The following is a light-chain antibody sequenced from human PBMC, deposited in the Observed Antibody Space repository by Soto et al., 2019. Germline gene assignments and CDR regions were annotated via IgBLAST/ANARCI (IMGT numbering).Light chain of an antibody. CDR3: LLTHTILS. CDR1: QTIATF. J-gene: IGKJ5*01. CDR2: GAS. Sequence: QMTQSPSSLSASVGDRVTITFRASQTIATFLNWYQQKPGKAPKLLIYGASTLQSGVPSRFSGSGSGADFTLTISSLQPEDTPTCYCLLTHTILSLGHGTLLEIK. V-gene: IGKV1-39*01.